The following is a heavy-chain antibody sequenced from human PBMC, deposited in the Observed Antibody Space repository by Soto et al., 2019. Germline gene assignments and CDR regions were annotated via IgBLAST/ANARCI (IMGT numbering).Heavy chain of an antibody. V-gene: IGHV4-61*01. Sequence: SETLSLTCTVSGGSVSSGSYYWTLILQPPWRGLEWIGSIYYSGSTDYNPSLKSRVTISVDTSQNQFSLKLSSVTAADTALYYCARRGNTIFGVVRTLTLDYWGQGTLVTVSS. CDR3: ARRGNTIFGVVRTLTLDY. D-gene: IGHD3-3*01. CDR1: GGSVSSGSYY. CDR2: IYYSGST. J-gene: IGHJ4*02.